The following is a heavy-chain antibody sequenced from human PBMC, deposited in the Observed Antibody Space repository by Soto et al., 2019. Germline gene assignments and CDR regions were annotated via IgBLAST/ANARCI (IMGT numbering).Heavy chain of an antibody. D-gene: IGHD2-15*01. V-gene: IGHV3-21*01. J-gene: IGHJ5*02. Sequence: GGSLRLSCAASGFTFSSYSMNWVRQAPGKGLEWVSSISSSSSYIYYADSVKGRFTISRDNAKNSLYLQMNSLRAEDTAVYYCAREVVVVVAATPSGENWFAPWGQGTLVTVSS. CDR1: GFTFSSYS. CDR3: AREVVVVVAATPSGENWFAP. CDR2: ISSSSSYI.